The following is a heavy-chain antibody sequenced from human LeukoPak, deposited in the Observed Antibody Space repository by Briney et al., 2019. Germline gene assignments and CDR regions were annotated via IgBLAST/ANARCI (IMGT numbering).Heavy chain of an antibody. CDR3: ARVKSPDREEGNGMDV. CDR1: GYTFTSYG. D-gene: IGHD1-26*01. V-gene: IGHV1-18*01. Sequence: EASVKVSCKASGYTFTSYGISWVRQAPGQGLEWMGWISAYNGNTNYAQKLQGRVTMTTDTSTSTAYMELRSLRSDDTAVYYCARVKSPDREEGNGMDVWGQGTTVTVSS. CDR2: ISAYNGNT. J-gene: IGHJ6*02.